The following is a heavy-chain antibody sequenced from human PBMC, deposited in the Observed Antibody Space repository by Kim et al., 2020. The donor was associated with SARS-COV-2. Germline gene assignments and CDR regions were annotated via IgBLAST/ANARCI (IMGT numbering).Heavy chain of an antibody. Sequence: GGSLRLSCAVSGFTFGDYAMHWVRQAPGKGLEWVSGIKWNSNHIAYADSVKGRFTISRDNAKNSLYLQMNSLRGEDTALYYCAKDRYSSSSGNFDYWGQGTLVTLSS. CDR3: AKDRYSSSSGNFDY. D-gene: IGHD6-6*01. CDR2: IKWNSNHI. V-gene: IGHV3-9*01. CDR1: GFTFGDYA. J-gene: IGHJ4*02.